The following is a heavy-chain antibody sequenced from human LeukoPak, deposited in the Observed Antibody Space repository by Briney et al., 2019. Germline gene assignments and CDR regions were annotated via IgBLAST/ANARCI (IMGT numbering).Heavy chain of an antibody. CDR1: GFTFSSYW. D-gene: IGHD5-12*01. CDR3: ARLNSGYDYRFDY. J-gene: IGHJ4*02. CDR2: IKQDGSEK. Sequence: GGSLRLSCAASGFTFSSYWMSWVRQAPGKGLEWVANIKQDGSEKYYVDSVKGRFTISRDNAKNSLYLQMNSLRAEDTAVYYCARLNSGYDYRFDYWGQGTLVTASS. V-gene: IGHV3-7*01.